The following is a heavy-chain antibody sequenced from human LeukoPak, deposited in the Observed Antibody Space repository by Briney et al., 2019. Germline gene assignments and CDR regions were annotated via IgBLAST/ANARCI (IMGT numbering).Heavy chain of an antibody. CDR2: TSYDESTK. V-gene: IGHV3-30-3*01. CDR3: ARDQGAFDI. J-gene: IGHJ3*02. Sequence: GGSLRLSCAASRFTFSRNAMHWVRQAPGKGLEWVAVTSYDESTKYYADSVKGRFTISRDNSENTLYLQMNSLRAEDTAVYYCARDQGAFDIWGQGTMVTVSS. CDR1: RFTFSRNA.